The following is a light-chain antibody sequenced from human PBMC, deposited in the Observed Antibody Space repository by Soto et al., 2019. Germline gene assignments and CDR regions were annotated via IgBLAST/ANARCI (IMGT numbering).Light chain of an antibody. CDR3: CSYTSSSTLV. CDR1: SSDIGGYNH. Sequence: QSALTQPASVSGSPGQSITISCMGTSSDIGGYNHVSWYQQPPGKAPKLMIYEVSNRPSGVSDRFSGSKSGNTASLTISGLQADDEAAYYCCSYTSSSTLVFGGGTKVTVL. J-gene: IGLJ3*02. V-gene: IGLV2-14*01. CDR2: EVS.